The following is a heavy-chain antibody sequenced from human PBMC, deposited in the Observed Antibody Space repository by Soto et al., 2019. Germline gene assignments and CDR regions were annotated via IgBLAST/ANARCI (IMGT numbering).Heavy chain of an antibody. Sequence: SVKVSCKASGGTFSSYAISWVRQAPGQGLEWMGGIIPIFGTANYAQKFQGRVTITADESTSTAYMELSSLRSEDTAVYYCARDHGYSGYYYYGMGVWGQGTTVTVSS. J-gene: IGHJ6*02. CDR1: GGTFSSYA. V-gene: IGHV1-69*13. D-gene: IGHD2-15*01. CDR3: ARDHGYSGYYYYGMGV. CDR2: IIPIFGTA.